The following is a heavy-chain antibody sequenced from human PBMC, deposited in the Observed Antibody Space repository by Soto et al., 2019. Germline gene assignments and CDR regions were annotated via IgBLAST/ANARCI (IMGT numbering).Heavy chain of an antibody. CDR2: INWDGSST. CDR1: GFTFNDYT. Sequence: GGSLRLSCAASGFTFNDYTMHWVRQAPGKGLEWVSLINWDGSSTYYADSVKGRFTISRDNSNASLYLQMNSLRTEDTALYYCAKDTLGYFDYWGQGTPVTVFS. CDR3: AKDTLGYFDY. J-gene: IGHJ4*02. D-gene: IGHD7-27*01. V-gene: IGHV3-43*01.